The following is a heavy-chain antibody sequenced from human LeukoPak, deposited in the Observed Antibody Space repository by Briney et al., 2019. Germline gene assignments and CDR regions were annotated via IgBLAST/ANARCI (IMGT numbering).Heavy chain of an antibody. CDR2: ISGSGGST. D-gene: IGHD3-10*01. CDR3: ASITMVRGVIEWFDP. Sequence: GGSLRLSCAASGFTFSSYAMSWVRQAPGKGLEWVSAISGSGGSTYYADSVKGRFTISRDNSKNTLYLQMNSLRADDTAVYYCASITMVRGVIEWFDPWGQGTLVTVSS. V-gene: IGHV3-23*01. J-gene: IGHJ5*02. CDR1: GFTFSSYA.